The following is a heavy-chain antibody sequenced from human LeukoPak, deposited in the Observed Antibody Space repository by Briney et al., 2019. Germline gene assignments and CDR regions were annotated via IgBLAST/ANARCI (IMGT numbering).Heavy chain of an antibody. J-gene: IGHJ4*02. CDR1: GYTFTGEY. D-gene: IGHD3-10*01. CDR2: ISAYNGNT. V-gene: IGHV1-18*01. Sequence: ASVKVSCKASGYTFTGEYIHWVRQAPGQGLEWMGWISAYNGNTNYAQKLQGGVTMTTDTSTSTAYMELRSLRSDDTAVYYCARDEYYFGSGSYFYFDYWGQGTLVTVSS. CDR3: ARDEYYFGSGSYFYFDY.